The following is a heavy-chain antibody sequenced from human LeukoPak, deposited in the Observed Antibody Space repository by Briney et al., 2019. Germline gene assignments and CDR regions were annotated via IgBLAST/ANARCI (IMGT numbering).Heavy chain of an antibody. CDR3: ARYTTTSRKVGFDP. Sequence: SETLSLTCTVSGGSISSGDYYWSWIRQLPGKGLEWIGYIYYSGSTYYNPSLKSRLTMSVDTAKNQFSLRLRSVTAADTAVYYCARYTTTSRKVGFDPWGQGTLITVSS. D-gene: IGHD2-2*01. J-gene: IGHJ5*01. V-gene: IGHV4-31*03. CDR1: GGSISSGDYY. CDR2: IYYSGST.